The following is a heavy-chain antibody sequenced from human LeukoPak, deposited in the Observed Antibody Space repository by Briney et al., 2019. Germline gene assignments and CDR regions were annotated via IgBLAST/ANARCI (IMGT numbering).Heavy chain of an antibody. V-gene: IGHV3-74*01. D-gene: IGHD3-22*01. J-gene: IGHJ3*02. CDR3: ATGHYYDSSGYYPLPDAFDI. CDR2: MNSDGSST. Sequence: GSLRLSCAASGFSFSRYWMHWVRQAPAKGLVWVSRMNSDGSSTNYADSVKGRFTISRDNAKNILYLQMNSLRAEDTAVYHCATGHYYDSSGYYPLPDAFDIWGQGTMVTVSS. CDR1: GFSFSRYW.